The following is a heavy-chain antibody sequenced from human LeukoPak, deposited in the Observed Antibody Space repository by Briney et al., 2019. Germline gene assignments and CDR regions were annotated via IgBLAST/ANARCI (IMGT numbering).Heavy chain of an antibody. J-gene: IGHJ3*02. V-gene: IGHV1-18*01. Sequence: ASVKVSCKTSGYTFTSYGISWVRQAPGQGLEWMGWISAYNGNTNYAQKLQGRVTMTTDTSTSTAYMELRRLRSDDTAVYYCAGDIVVVPAATYRAPDAFDIWGQGTMVTVSS. CDR2: ISAYNGNT. CDR1: GYTFTSYG. D-gene: IGHD2-2*01. CDR3: AGDIVVVPAATYRAPDAFDI.